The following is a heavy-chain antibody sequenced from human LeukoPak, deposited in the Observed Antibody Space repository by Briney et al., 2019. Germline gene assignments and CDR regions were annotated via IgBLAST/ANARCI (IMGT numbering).Heavy chain of an antibody. CDR2: IYTSGST. CDR1: GDSISSYY. D-gene: IGHD1-26*01. V-gene: IGHV4-4*07. J-gene: IGHJ4*02. Sequence: SETLSLTCSVSGDSISSYYWSWIRQPAGKGLEWIGRIYTSGSTNYNPSLKSRVTMSVDTSKNQFSLNLSSATAADTAVYYCARDRSASSRFDYWGQGTLVTVSS. CDR3: ARDRSASSRFDY.